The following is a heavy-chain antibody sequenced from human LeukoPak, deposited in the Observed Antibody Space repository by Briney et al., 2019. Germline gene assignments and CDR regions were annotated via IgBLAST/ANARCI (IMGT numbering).Heavy chain of an antibody. V-gene: IGHV1-69*13. CDR3: AGLWVGELLPRYYYYGMDV. CDR1: GGTFSSYA. J-gene: IGHJ6*02. Sequence: SVKVSCKASGGTFSSYAISWVRQAPGQGLEWMGGIIPIFGTANYAQKFQGRVTITADESTSTAYMELSSLRSEDTAVYYCAGLWVGELLPRYYYYGMDVWGQGTTVTVSS. CDR2: IIPIFGTA. D-gene: IGHD3-10*01.